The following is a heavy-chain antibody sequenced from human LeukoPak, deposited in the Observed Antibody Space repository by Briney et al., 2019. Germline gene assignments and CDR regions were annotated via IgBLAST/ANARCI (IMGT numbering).Heavy chain of an antibody. D-gene: IGHD2-2*01. CDR2: ISSSSSTV. CDR3: AKDGYPLGYCSSTSCPYYFNY. Sequence: GGSLRLSCAASGFTFSDYSMNWVRQAPGKGLEWVSYISSSSSTVYYADSVKGRFTISRDNAKNSLYLQMNSLRDEDTAVYYCAKDGYPLGYCSSTSCPYYFNYWGQGTLVTVSS. V-gene: IGHV3-48*02. CDR1: GFTFSDYS. J-gene: IGHJ4*02.